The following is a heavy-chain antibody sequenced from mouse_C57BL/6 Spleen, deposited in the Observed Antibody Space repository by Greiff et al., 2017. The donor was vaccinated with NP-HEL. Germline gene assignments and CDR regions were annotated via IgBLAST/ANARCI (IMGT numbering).Heavy chain of an antibody. CDR3: ARYITTVVAKESYAMDY. J-gene: IGHJ4*01. Sequence: QVQLKQSGPELVKPGASVKISCKASGYTFTDYYINWVKQRPGQGLEWIGWIYPGSGNTKYNEKFKGKATLTVDTSSSTAYMQLSSLTSEDSAVYFCARYITTVVAKESYAMDYWGQGTSVTVSS. V-gene: IGHV1-84*01. D-gene: IGHD1-1*01. CDR1: GYTFTDYY. CDR2: IYPGSGNT.